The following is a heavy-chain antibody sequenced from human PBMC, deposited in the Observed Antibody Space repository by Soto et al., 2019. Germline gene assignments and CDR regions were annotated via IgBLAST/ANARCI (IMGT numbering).Heavy chain of an antibody. Sequence: GGSLRLSCAASGFTFSSYWMHWVRQAPGKGLVWVSRINSDGSSTSYADSVKGRFTISRDNAKNTLYLQMNSLRAEDTAVYYGARRANEPHFDYWGQGTLVTVSS. CDR3: ARRANEPHFDY. V-gene: IGHV3-74*01. CDR2: INSDGSST. CDR1: GFTFSSYW. J-gene: IGHJ4*02.